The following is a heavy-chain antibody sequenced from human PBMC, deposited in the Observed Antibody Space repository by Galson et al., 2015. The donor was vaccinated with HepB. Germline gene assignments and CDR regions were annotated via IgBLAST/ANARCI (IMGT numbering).Heavy chain of an antibody. Sequence: SVKVSCKASGYTFTSYGISWVRQAPGQGLEWMGWISAYNGNTNYAQMLQGRVTMTTDTSTSTAYMELRSLRSDDTAVYYCAIANSSGWTEDYYYGMDVWGQGTTVTVSS. D-gene: IGHD6-19*01. CDR3: AIANSSGWTEDYYYGMDV. J-gene: IGHJ6*02. CDR1: GYTFTSYG. CDR2: ISAYNGNT. V-gene: IGHV1-18*04.